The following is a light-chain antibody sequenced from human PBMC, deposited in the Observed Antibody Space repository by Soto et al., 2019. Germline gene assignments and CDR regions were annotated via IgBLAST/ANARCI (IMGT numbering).Light chain of an antibody. CDR2: EVR. J-gene: IGLJ1*01. Sequence: QSLLTQPPSVAAAPGQKVTISCTGTSSDIGGYDYVSWYQQRPGKAPKLMIYEVRYRPSGVSNRFSGSKSGNTASLTISGLQAEDEADYYCCSYTRTSNHYFFGSGTKVTVL. V-gene: IGLV2-14*01. CDR3: CSYTRTSNHYF. CDR1: SSDIGGYDY.